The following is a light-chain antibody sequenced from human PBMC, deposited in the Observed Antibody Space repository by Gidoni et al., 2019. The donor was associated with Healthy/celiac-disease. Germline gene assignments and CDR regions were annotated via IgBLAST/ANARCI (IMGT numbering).Light chain of an antibody. J-gene: IGLJ2*01. Sequence: QSALTQPASVSGSPGQSITLSCTGTSSDVGSYNLVSWYQQHPGKAPKLMIYEVSKRPSGVSNRFSGSKPGNTASLTSSGLQAEDEADYYCCSYAGSSTFVFGGGTKLTVL. CDR2: EVS. CDR1: SSDVGSYNL. V-gene: IGLV2-23*02. CDR3: CSYAGSSTFV.